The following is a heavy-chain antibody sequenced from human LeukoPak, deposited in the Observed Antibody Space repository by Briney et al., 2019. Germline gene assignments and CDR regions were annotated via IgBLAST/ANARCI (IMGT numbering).Heavy chain of an antibody. J-gene: IGHJ4*02. V-gene: IGHV1-2*02. D-gene: IGHD5-24*01. CDR2: INPNSGGT. Sequence: ASVKVSCKASGYTFTSYYIHWVRQSPGQGLEWMGWINPNSGGTNYAQKFQGRVIMTRDTSITTAYLELSSLRSDDTAVYYCARGTDGYNWSGFVDWGQGTLVTVSS. CDR1: GYTFTSYY. CDR3: ARGTDGYNWSGFVD.